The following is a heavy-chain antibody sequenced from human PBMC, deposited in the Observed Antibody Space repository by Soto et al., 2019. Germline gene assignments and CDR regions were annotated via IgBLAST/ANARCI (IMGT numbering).Heavy chain of an antibody. CDR2: IIPTFGTA. CDR1: GGTFSSSA. Sequence: QVQLVQSGAEMREPGSSVKVSCKVSGGTFSSSAINWLRQAPGQGPEWMGGIIPTFGTANYIEKFRGRVTITADTSTSTAYMEVSSLTSEDTAMYFCARSETAGHRGFDIWGQGTMVTVSS. J-gene: IGHJ3*02. V-gene: IGHV1-69*06. CDR3: ARSETAGHRGFDI. D-gene: IGHD6-19*01.